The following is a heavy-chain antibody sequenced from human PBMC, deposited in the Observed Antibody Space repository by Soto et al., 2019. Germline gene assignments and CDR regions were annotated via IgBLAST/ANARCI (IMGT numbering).Heavy chain of an antibody. CDR1: GGSISSYY. Sequence: SETLSLTCTVSGGSISSYYWSWIRQPPGKGLEWIGYIYYSGSTNYNPSLKSRVTISVDTSKNQFSLKLSSVTAADTAVYYCPRENRAAGDENFDYWGQGTLVTVSS. D-gene: IGHD6-13*01. CDR3: PRENRAAGDENFDY. V-gene: IGHV4-59*01. J-gene: IGHJ4*02. CDR2: IYYSGST.